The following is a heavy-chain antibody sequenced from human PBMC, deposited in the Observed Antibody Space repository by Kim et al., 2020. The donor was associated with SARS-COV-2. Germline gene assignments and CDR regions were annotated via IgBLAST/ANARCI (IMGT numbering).Heavy chain of an antibody. CDR3: ARLLRGRYYGMDV. J-gene: IGHJ6*02. Sequence: AQKLQGRVTMTTDTSTSTAYMELRSLRSDETAVYYCARLLRGRYYGMDVWGQGTTVTVSS. D-gene: IGHD3-22*01. V-gene: IGHV1-18*01.